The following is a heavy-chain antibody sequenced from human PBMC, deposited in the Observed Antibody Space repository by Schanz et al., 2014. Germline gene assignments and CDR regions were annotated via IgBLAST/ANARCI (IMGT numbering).Heavy chain of an antibody. V-gene: IGHV4-34*01. D-gene: IGHD1-1*01. CDR3: ARVGSDWNRGIYYYYGMDV. J-gene: IGHJ6*02. CDR2: INHSGSP. CDR1: GGSFIGYY. Sequence: QVQLQQWGAGLLKPSETLSLTCAVNGGSFIGYYWSWIRQAPGRGLEWIGEINHSGSPNYNPPLKSRVPISLDTSNTQISLKLSSVTAADTAVYYCARVGSDWNRGIYYYYGMDVWGQGTTVTVSS.